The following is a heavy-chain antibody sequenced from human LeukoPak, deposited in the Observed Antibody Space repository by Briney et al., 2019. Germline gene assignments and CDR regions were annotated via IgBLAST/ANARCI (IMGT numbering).Heavy chain of an antibody. Sequence: GGSLRLSCVASGFIVNSKYMSWIRKAPGKELEWVSVMYSGGTAFYADSVRGRFTISRDNSKNTLYLQMNRLKVEDTAVYYCARSIPGPHCGGGGCPPTLTPFDLWGQGTLVTVSS. CDR3: ARSIPGPHCGGGGCPPTLTPFDL. J-gene: IGHJ4*02. D-gene: IGHD2-15*01. V-gene: IGHV3-53*01. CDR1: GFIVNSKY. CDR2: MYSGGTA.